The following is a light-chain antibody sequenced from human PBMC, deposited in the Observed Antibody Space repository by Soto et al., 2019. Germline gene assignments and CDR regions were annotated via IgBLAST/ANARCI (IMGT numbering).Light chain of an antibody. J-gene: IGKJ1*01. CDR2: AAS. V-gene: IGKV1-8*01. CDR3: QQYYSYPPT. CDR1: QGISSY. Sequence: AIQLTQSPSSLSASVGDRVTLTCRASQGISSYLAWYQQKPGKAPKLLIYAASTLQSGVPSRFSGSGSGTDFTLTISCLQSEDFATYYCQQYYSYPPTFGQGTKVDIK.